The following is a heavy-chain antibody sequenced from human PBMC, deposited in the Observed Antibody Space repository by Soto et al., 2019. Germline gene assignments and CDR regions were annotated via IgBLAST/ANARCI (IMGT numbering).Heavy chain of an antibody. Sequence: VQLVESGGGVVQPGRSLRLSCAASGFTFRDFGIHWVRQAPGKGLEWVAVISHDGSNTYYGDSVKGRFTISRDNSKNTSFLQMNSLRAEDTAVYYCAKDVSMKPFWGQGTTVTVSS. CDR3: AKDVSMKPF. CDR1: GFTFRDFG. J-gene: IGHJ6*02. CDR2: ISHDGSNT. D-gene: IGHD3-22*01. V-gene: IGHV3-30*18.